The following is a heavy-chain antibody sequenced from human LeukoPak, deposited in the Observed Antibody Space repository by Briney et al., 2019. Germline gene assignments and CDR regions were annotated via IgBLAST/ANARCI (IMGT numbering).Heavy chain of an antibody. V-gene: IGHV3-43*02. CDR3: AKGERTYYYMDV. CDR2: ISGDGGST. J-gene: IGHJ6*03. CDR1: GFTFDDYA. D-gene: IGHD1-1*01. Sequence: PGGSLRLSCAASGFTFDDYAMHWVRQAPGKGLEWVSLISGDGGSTYYADSVKGRFTISRDNSKNSLYPQMNSLRTEDTALYYCAKGERTYYYMDVWGKGTTVTVSS.